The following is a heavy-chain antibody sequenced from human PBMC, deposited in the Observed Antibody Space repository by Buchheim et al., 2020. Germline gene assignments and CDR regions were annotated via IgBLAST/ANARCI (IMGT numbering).Heavy chain of an antibody. V-gene: IGHV3-30*18. J-gene: IGHJ6*02. CDR2: ISYDGSNT. CDR1: GFTFSSYG. Sequence: QVQLVESGGGVVQPGRSLRLSCAASGFTFSSYGMHWVRQAPGEGLEWVAVISYDGSNTYYADSVKGRFTISRDNSKNMLYHQMISLRAEDTAVYYCAKDPGADYDDGMDVWGQGTT. CDR3: AKDPGADYDDGMDV.